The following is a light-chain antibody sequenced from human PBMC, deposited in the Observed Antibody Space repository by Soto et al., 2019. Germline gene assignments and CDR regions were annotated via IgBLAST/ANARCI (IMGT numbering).Light chain of an antibody. CDR1: QTVSSN. Sequence: EIVMTQSPATLSVSPGERVTLSCRASQTVSSNLAWYQQKPGQSPRLLIPGTSTRATGIPARFSGSGSGTEFTLTISSLQSEDFAVYYCHQYNFWPSFGQGTKV. V-gene: IGKV3-15*01. J-gene: IGKJ1*01. CDR3: HQYNFWPS. CDR2: GTS.